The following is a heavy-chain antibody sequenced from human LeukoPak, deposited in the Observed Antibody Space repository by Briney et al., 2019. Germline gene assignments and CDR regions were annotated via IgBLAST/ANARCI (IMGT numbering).Heavy chain of an antibody. CDR3: GKDRIAARPGGYYFDY. J-gene: IGHJ4*02. Sequence: GGSLRLSCAASGFTFSSYAMSWVPQAPGKGLEWGSAISGSGGSTYYAVSVKGRFTISRDNSTTTLYLQMNSLRAEDTAVYYCGKDRIAARPGGYYFDYWGQGNLVTVSS. CDR1: GFTFSSYA. D-gene: IGHD6-6*01. CDR2: ISGSGGST. V-gene: IGHV3-23*01.